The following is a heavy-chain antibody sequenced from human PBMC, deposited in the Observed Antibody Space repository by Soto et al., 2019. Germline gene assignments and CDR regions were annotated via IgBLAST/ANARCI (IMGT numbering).Heavy chain of an antibody. D-gene: IGHD3-22*01. CDR2: IYTSGST. CDR3: ARDAFYYDTSDQYLFDS. J-gene: IGHJ4*02. Sequence: PSETLSLTXTVSGDSINNFYWSWVRQPAGQGLGYIGRIYTSGSTYYNPSLQSRVTMSVDTSKNQFSLKLSSVTAADTAVYYCARDAFYYDTSDQYLFDSWGQGTLVTVSS. V-gene: IGHV4-4*07. CDR1: GDSINNFY.